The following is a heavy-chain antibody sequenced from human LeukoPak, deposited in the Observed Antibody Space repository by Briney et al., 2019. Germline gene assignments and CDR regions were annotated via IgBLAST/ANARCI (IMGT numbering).Heavy chain of an antibody. CDR1: GGSISSSSYS. CDR2: IYHSGST. D-gene: IGHD3-3*01. Sequence: PSETLSLTCTVSGGSISSSSYSWSWIRQPPGKGLEWIGYIYHSGSTYYNPSLKSRVTISVDRSKNQFSLKLSSVTAADTAVYYCARVGLGDFWSGYYFDYWGQGTLVTVSS. J-gene: IGHJ4*02. CDR3: ARVGLGDFWSGYYFDY. V-gene: IGHV4-30-2*01.